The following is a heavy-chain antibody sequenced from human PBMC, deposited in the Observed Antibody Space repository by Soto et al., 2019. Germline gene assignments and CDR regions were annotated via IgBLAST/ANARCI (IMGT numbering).Heavy chain of an antibody. CDR1: GYTFTGYY. D-gene: IGHD2-15*01. Sequence: ASVKVSCKASGYTFTGYYMHLVRQAPVQVLELIVWINPNSFGTNYSQKFQGWFTITMYTSIITSYIELIMLISDYTAVYYCAVHDIVVVVVAKETESDIWGQGTMVTVSS. V-gene: IGHV1-2*04. J-gene: IGHJ3*02. CDR3: AVHDIVVVVVAKETESDI. CDR2: INPNSFGT.